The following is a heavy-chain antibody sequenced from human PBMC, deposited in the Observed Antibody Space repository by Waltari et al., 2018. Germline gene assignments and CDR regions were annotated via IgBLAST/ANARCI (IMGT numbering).Heavy chain of an antibody. V-gene: IGHV3-23*01. J-gene: IGHJ4*02. Sequence: EVKLLDSGGGLVQPGGSLKLSCIASGFTFEEYAMNWVRQAPGKGLEWVSGITASGGSAYHADSGKGRFTISRDNAKNILFLEMTSLGVEDTALYYCAKDFGASIQPFDHWGQGTLVSVSS. CDR3: AKDFGASIQPFDH. CDR2: ITASGGSA. D-gene: IGHD3-3*01. CDR1: GFTFEEYA.